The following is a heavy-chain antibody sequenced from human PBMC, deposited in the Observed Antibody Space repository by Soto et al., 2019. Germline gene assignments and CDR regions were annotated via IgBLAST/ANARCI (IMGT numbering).Heavy chain of an antibody. D-gene: IGHD4-17*01. V-gene: IGHV4-30-2*01. CDR2: IYHSGST. Sequence: SETLCLTCAVSGGSISGGGCSWSWIRQPPGKGLEWIGYIYHSGSTYYNPSLKSRVTISVDRSKNQFSLKLSSVTAADTAVYYCARGVTTVTTIDYWGQGTLVTVSS. CDR1: GGSISGGGCS. J-gene: IGHJ4*02. CDR3: ARGVTTVTTIDY.